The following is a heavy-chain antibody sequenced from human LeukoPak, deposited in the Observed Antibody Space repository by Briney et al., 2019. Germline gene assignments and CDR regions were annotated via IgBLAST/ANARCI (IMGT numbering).Heavy chain of an antibody. D-gene: IGHD3-22*01. CDR3: ARDYYDRPGFDP. V-gene: IGHV1-69*04. CDR1: GGTFSSYA. Sequence: SVKVSCKASGGTFSSYAISWVRQAPGQGLEWMGRIIPILGIANYAQKFQGRITITADKSTSTAYMELSSLRSEDTAVYYCARDYYDRPGFDPWGQGTLVTVSS. CDR2: IIPILGIA. J-gene: IGHJ5*02.